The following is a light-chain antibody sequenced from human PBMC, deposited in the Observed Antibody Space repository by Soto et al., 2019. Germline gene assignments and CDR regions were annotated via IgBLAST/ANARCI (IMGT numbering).Light chain of an antibody. J-gene: IGLJ1*01. Sequence: QSALTQPASVSGSPRQSITISCTGSYSVVDGYDYVSWYQQHPGKAPKLIIFEVSNRPSGVSYRFSGSKSASMASLTISGLQAEDVADYYCSSYSRSSTYVFGTGTKVTVL. CDR3: SSYSRSSTYV. V-gene: IGLV2-14*01. CDR1: YSVVDGYDY. CDR2: EVS.